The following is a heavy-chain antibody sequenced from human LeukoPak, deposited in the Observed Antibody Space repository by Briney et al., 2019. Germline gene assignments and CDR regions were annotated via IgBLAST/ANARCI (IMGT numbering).Heavy chain of an antibody. Sequence: GGSLRLSCAASGFTFSSYWMSWVRQAPGKGLEWVSAISGSGGSTYYADSVKGRFTISRDNSKNTLYLQMNSLRAEDTAVYYCARGTRYFDWLRAFDIWGQGTMVTVSS. V-gene: IGHV3-23*01. CDR2: ISGSGGST. D-gene: IGHD3-9*01. J-gene: IGHJ3*02. CDR3: ARGTRYFDWLRAFDI. CDR1: GFTFSSYW.